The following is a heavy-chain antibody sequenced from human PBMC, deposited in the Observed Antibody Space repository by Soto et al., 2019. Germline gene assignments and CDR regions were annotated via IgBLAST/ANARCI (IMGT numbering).Heavy chain of an antibody. J-gene: IGHJ6*02. CDR3: ARDFRDCTNGVCYFYYYGMDV. CDR2: VIPIFGTA. V-gene: IGHV1-69*13. D-gene: IGHD2-8*01. Sequence: SVKVSCKASGGTFSSYAISWVRQAPGQGLEWMGGVIPIFGTANYAQKFQGRVTITADESTSTAYMELSSLRSEDTAVYYCARDFRDCTNGVCYFYYYGMDVWGQGTTVTVSS. CDR1: GGTFSSYA.